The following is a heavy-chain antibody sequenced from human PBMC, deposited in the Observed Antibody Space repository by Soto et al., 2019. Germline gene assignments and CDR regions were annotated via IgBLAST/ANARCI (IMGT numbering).Heavy chain of an antibody. D-gene: IGHD3-10*01. Sequence: QVQLVESGGGVVQPGRSLRLSCAASGFTFSSYGMHWVRQAPGKGLEWVAVISYDGSNKYYADSVKGRFTISRDNSKNTLYLPMNSLRAEDTAVYYCAKEGPYYGSGSYPDWWGQGTLVTVSS. CDR2: ISYDGSNK. CDR3: AKEGPYYGSGSYPDW. J-gene: IGHJ4*02. CDR1: GFTFSSYG. V-gene: IGHV3-30*18.